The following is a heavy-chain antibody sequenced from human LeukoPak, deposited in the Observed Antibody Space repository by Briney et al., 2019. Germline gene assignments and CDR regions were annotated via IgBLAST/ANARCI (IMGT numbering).Heavy chain of an antibody. CDR1: GFTFSSYA. D-gene: IGHD1-26*01. Sequence: PGGSLRLSCAASGFTFSSYAMSWVRQAPGKGLEWVSSISSSNNYIYYADSVKGRFTISRDNAKNSLYLQMNSLRPEDTAVYYCARDFGTRVWEPRDSGYFDYWGQGTLVTVSS. CDR3: ARDFGTRVWEPRDSGYFDY. V-gene: IGHV3-21*01. CDR2: ISSSNNYI. J-gene: IGHJ4*02.